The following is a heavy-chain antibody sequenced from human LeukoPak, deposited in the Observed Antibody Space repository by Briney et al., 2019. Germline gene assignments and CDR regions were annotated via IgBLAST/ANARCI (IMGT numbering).Heavy chain of an antibody. Sequence: ASVKVSCKASGYIFSTYGINWVRQATGQGLEWMGWMNPNSGNTGYAQKFQGRVTMTRNTSISTAYMELSSLRSEDTAVYYCARDAFRAFDIWGQGTMVTVSS. CDR3: ARDAFRAFDI. CDR2: MNPNSGNT. D-gene: IGHD2-2*01. V-gene: IGHV1-8*02. CDR1: GYIFSTYG. J-gene: IGHJ3*02.